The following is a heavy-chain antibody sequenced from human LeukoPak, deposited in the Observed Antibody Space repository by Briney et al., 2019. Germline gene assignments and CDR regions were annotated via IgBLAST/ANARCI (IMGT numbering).Heavy chain of an antibody. V-gene: IGHV4-39*07. CDR2: IYYSGST. CDR3: ARDGVYCSSTNCYTGFDY. CDR1: GGSITSSSYY. J-gene: IGHJ4*02. D-gene: IGHD2-2*02. Sequence: SEILSLTCTVSGGSITSSSYYWGWIRQPPGKGLEWIGSIYYSGSTYYNPSLKTRVTISVDTSKNQFSLKLSSVTAADTAVYYCARDGVYCSSTNCYTGFDYWGQGTLVTVSS.